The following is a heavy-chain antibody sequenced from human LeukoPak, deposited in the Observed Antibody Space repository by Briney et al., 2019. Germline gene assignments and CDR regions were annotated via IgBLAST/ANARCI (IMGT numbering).Heavy chain of an antibody. CDR2: ISGSGDNT. D-gene: IGHD3-3*01. CDR1: GFTFSSYA. J-gene: IGHJ4*02. V-gene: IGHV3-23*01. Sequence: PGGSLRLSCAASGFTFSSYAMSWVRQAPGKGLEWVSGISGSGDNTYYADSVKGRFTISRDSAKNSLYLQMNSLRAEDTAVYYCARGVPYDSWSGPHYSDYWGQGTLVTVSS. CDR3: ARGVPYDSWSGPHYSDY.